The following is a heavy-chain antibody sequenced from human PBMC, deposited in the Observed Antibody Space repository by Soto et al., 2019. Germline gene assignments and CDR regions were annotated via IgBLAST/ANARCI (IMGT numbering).Heavy chain of an antibody. Sequence: GGSLRLSCAASGFTFSSYAMHWVRQAPGKGLEWVAVISYDGSNKYYADSVKGRFTISRDNSKNTLYLQMNSLRAEDTAVYYCARDVYDYVWGSYRPHFDYWGQGTLVTVSS. V-gene: IGHV3-30-3*01. CDR2: ISYDGSNK. D-gene: IGHD3-16*02. CDR1: GFTFSSYA. CDR3: ARDVYDYVWGSYRPHFDY. J-gene: IGHJ4*02.